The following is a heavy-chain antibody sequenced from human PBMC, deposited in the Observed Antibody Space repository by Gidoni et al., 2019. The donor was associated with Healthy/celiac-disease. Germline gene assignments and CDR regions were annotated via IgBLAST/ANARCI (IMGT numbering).Heavy chain of an antibody. D-gene: IGHD3-10*01. CDR3: ARGSGGGYYYGSGSPYYFDY. V-gene: IGHV3-7*03. CDR2: IKQDGSEK. J-gene: IGHJ4*02. CDR1: GFTFSRYW. Sequence: EVQLVESGGGLVQPGGSLRLSCAASGFTFSRYWMSWVRQAPGKGLGWVVNIKQDGSEKYYVDSVKGRFTISRDNAKNSLYLQMNSLRAEDTAVYYCARGSGGGYYYGSGSPYYFDYWGQGTLVTVSS.